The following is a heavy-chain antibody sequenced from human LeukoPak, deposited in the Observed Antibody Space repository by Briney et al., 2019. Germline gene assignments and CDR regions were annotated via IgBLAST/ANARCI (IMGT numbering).Heavy chain of an antibody. CDR1: GGSISSYY. V-gene: IGHV4-59*01. CDR3: ARDQRYSSGWLEFDP. CDR2: IYYSGST. D-gene: IGHD6-19*01. Sequence: PSETLSLTCTVSGGSISSYYWSWIRQPPGKGLEWIGYIYYSGSTNYNPSLKSRVTIPVDTSKNQFSLKLSSVTAADTAVYYCARDQRYSSGWLEFDPWGQGTLVTVSS. J-gene: IGHJ5*02.